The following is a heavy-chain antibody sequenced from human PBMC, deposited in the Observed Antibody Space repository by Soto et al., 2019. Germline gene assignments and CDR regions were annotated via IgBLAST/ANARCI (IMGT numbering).Heavy chain of an antibody. Sequence: QVQLQESGPGLVKPTQTLSLTCSVSRAFINSGGFYYSWIRQPPGKGLEWLGYIFHSGSTLYNPSLRGRLTLSADTSRNQLSLYLPSVTAADTAVYYCVRGGIAGHWFDPWGQGILVTVSS. CDR1: RAFINSGGFY. V-gene: IGHV4-31*03. J-gene: IGHJ5*02. CDR2: IFHSGST. D-gene: IGHD2-15*01. CDR3: VRGGIAGHWFDP.